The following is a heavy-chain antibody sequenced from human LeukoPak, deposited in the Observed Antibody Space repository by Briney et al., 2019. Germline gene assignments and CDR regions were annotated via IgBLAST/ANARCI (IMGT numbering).Heavy chain of an antibody. D-gene: IGHD6-13*01. V-gene: IGHV1-69*04. J-gene: IGHJ4*02. Sequence: GASVKVSCKASGGTFSSYAISWVRQAPGQGLEWMGRIIPILGIANYAQKFQGRVTITADRSTSTAYMELSSLRSEDTAVYYCARDRIAAAGTSLWGQGTLVTASS. CDR3: ARDRIAAAGTSL. CDR1: GGTFSSYA. CDR2: IIPILGIA.